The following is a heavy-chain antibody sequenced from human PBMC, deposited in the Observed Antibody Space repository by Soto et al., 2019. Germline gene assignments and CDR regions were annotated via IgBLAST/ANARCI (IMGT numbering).Heavy chain of an antibody. CDR3: AREGLLLLPDY. V-gene: IGHV1-46*01. Sequence: ASVKVSCKASGYAFSSNYIHWVRQAPGQGLEWMGVINPSNGRTTYARKFQGRVTMTTDTSTSTAYMEVRSLTSDDTAVYYCAREGLLLLPDYWGQGTLVTVSS. CDR1: GYAFSSNY. D-gene: IGHD3-22*01. CDR2: INPSNGRT. J-gene: IGHJ4*02.